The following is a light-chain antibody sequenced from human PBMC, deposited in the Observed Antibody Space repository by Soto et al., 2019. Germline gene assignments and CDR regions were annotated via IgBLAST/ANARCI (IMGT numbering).Light chain of an antibody. V-gene: IGLV1-44*01. J-gene: IGLJ1*01. CDR3: AAWDDSLNGYV. CDR1: SSNTGSNT. CDR2: SNN. Sequence: QSLLTQPPSASGTPWQRVTISCSGSSSNTGSNTVNWYQQLPGTAPKLLIYSNNQRPSGVPDRFSGSKSGTSASLAISGLQSDDEADYYCAAWDDSLNGYVFGTGTKVTVL.